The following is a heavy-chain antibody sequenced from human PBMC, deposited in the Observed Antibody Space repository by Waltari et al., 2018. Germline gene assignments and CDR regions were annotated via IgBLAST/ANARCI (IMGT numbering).Heavy chain of an antibody. CDR3: ASFPGFGELSGTDAFDI. CDR1: GFTFSSYG. CDR2: IWYDGSNK. Sequence: QVQLVESGGGVVQPGRSLRLSCVASGFTFSSYGMHWVRQAPGKGLAWVAVIWYDGSNKYYADSVKGRFTISRDNSKNTLYLQMNSLRAEDTAVYYCASFPGFGELSGTDAFDIWGQGTMVTVSS. V-gene: IGHV3-33*01. D-gene: IGHD3-10*01. J-gene: IGHJ3*02.